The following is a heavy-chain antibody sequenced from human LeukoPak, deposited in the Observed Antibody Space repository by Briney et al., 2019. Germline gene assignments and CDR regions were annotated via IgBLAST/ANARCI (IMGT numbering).Heavy chain of an antibody. D-gene: IGHD2-2*01. CDR1: GFTFSSYS. J-gene: IGHJ6*04. Sequence: GGSLRLSCAASGFTFSSYSMNWVRQAPRKGLKWVSFISSSSSYIYYADSVNGRFTISRDNAKNSLYLQMNSLRAEDTAVYYCARGGYCSSTSCYSLGGMDVWGKGTTVTVSS. V-gene: IGHV3-21*01. CDR2: ISSSSSYI. CDR3: ARGGYCSSTSCYSLGGMDV.